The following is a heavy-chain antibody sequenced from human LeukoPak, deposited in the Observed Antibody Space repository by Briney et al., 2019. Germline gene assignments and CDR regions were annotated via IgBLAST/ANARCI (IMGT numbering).Heavy chain of an antibody. D-gene: IGHD6-19*01. Sequence: ASVKVSCKVSGYTRTELSMHGGRQATGKGVEWMGGFYPEDGETIYAQRFRGRVTMTEDTSTDTAYMELSSLRSEDTAVYYCATDPSGWYVFDYWGQGTLVTVSS. CDR2: FYPEDGET. J-gene: IGHJ4*02. CDR1: GYTRTELS. CDR3: ATDPSGWYVFDY. V-gene: IGHV1-24*01.